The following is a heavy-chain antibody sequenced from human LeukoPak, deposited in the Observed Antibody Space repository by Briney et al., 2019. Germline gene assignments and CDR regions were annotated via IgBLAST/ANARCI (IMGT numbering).Heavy chain of an antibody. CDR3: ARGQGSSGPRGFDY. J-gene: IGHJ4*02. V-gene: IGHV1-8*01. D-gene: IGHD6-19*01. CDR2: MNPNSGNT. Sequence: ASVKVSCKASGYTFTSYDINWVRQATGQGLEWMGWMNPNSGNTGYAQKFQGRVTMTRNTSISTAYMELSSPRSEDTAVYYCARGQGSSGPRGFDYWGQGTLVTVSS. CDR1: GYTFTSYD.